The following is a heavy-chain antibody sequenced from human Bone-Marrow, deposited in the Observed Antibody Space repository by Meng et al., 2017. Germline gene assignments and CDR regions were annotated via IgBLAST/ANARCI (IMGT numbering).Heavy chain of an antibody. CDR2: INAGNGNT. D-gene: IGHD3-22*01. CDR3: ARVFKSNDSSGYYYVSDY. Sequence: ASVKVSCKASGYTFTSYVMHWVRQAPGQRLEWMGWINAGNGNTKYSQKFQGRVTITRDTSASTAYMELSSLRSEDTAVYYCARVFKSNDSSGYYYVSDYWGQGTLVTVSS. J-gene: IGHJ4*01. V-gene: IGHV1-3*01. CDR1: GYTFTSYV.